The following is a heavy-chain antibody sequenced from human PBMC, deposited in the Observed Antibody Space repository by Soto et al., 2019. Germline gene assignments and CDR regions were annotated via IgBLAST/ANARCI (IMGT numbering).Heavy chain of an antibody. V-gene: IGHV4-59*01. D-gene: IGHD2-15*01. CDR2: VFYSGST. CDR1: GGSISSFY. J-gene: IGHJ5*02. Sequence: PSETLSLTCTVSGGSISSFYWSWIRQPPGKGLEWIGNVFYSGSTIYNPSLKSGVTISVDTSKNQFSLKLSSVTAADTPVYYCEKDLCDPNGCYGRGLDLWGQGTLVTVSS. CDR3: EKDLCDPNGCYGRGLDL.